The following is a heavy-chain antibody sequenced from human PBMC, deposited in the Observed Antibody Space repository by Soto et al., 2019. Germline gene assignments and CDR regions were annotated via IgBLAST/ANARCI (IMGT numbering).Heavy chain of an antibody. CDR3: TRDHYGDSSYYFDY. CDR2: IHSDGST. D-gene: IGHD4-17*01. V-gene: IGHV3-53*04. J-gene: IGHJ4*02. CDR1: GFTVSNNY. Sequence: EVQLVESGGGLVQPGGSLRLSCAASGFTVSNNYITWVRQAPGKGLEWGSVIHSDGSTYYADSVKGRFTIPRHNSKDTVYLQMNSLRPEDTAVYYCTRDHYGDSSYYFDYWGQGTLVTVSS.